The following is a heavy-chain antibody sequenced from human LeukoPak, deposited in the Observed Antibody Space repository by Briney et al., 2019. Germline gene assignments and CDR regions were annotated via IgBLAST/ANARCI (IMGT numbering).Heavy chain of an antibody. CDR2: IYSAGST. J-gene: IGHJ4*02. CDR3: AKEAPTGYSYGGGFDY. Sequence: GGSLRLSCAASGFTVSSTYMSWVRQAPGKGLEWVSIIYSAGSTYYADSVKGRFTISRDNSKNTLYLQMNSPGAEDTAVYYCAKEAPTGYSYGGGFDYWGQGTLVTVSS. CDR1: GFTVSSTY. D-gene: IGHD5-18*01. V-gene: IGHV3-53*01.